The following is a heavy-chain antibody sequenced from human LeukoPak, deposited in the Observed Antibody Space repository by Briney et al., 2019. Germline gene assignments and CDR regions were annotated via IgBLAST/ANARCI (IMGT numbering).Heavy chain of an antibody. CDR1: GGSISGYY. CDR3: ARDQGSAAGRLLDY. V-gene: IGHV4-59*01. J-gene: IGHJ4*02. CDR2: IYYRGST. D-gene: IGHD6-13*01. Sequence: SETLSLTCTVSGGSISGYYWSWIRQPPGKGLEWIGYIYYRGSTNYNPSLKSRVTISVDTSKNQFSLKLSSMTAADTAIYYCARDQGSAAGRLLDYWGQGTLVTVSS.